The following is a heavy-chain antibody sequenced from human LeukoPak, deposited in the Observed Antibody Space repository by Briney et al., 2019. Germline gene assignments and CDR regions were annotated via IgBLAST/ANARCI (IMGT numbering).Heavy chain of an antibody. D-gene: IGHD3-10*01. J-gene: IGHJ4*02. V-gene: IGHV4-38-2*01. CDR3: ARTHGLWFGELLLDY. Sequence: KPSETLSRTCAVSGYSISSGYYWGWIRQPPGKGLEGIGSIYHSGSTYYNPSLKSRVTISVDTSKNQFSLKLSSVTAADTAVYYCARTHGLWFGELLLDYWGQGTLVIVSS. CDR2: IYHSGST. CDR1: GYSISSGYY.